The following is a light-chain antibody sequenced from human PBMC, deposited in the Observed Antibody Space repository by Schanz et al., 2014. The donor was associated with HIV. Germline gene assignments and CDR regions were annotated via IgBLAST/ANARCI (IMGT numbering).Light chain of an antibody. J-gene: IGKJ2*01. CDR1: QSVSSSY. Sequence: EIVLTQSPGTLSLSPGERATLSCRASQSVSSSYLTWYQQKPGQAPRLLIYDASNRATGIPARFSGSGSGTDFSLTISRLEPEDFAVYYCQQYGSSLYTFGQGTKLEIK. CDR2: DAS. V-gene: IGKV3-20*01. CDR3: QQYGSSLYT.